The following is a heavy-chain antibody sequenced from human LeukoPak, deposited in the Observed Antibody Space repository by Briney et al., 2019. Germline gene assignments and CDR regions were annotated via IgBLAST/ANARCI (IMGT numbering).Heavy chain of an antibody. CDR2: ISSSGSTI. CDR3: AGDRDGYNSDAFDI. Sequence: GGSLRLSCAASGFTFSSYSMNWVRQAPGKGLEWVSYISSSGSTIYYADSVKGRFTISRDNAKNSLYLQMNSLRAEDTAVYYCAGDRDGYNSDAFDIWGQGTMVTVSS. D-gene: IGHD5-24*01. CDR1: GFTFSSYS. V-gene: IGHV3-48*04. J-gene: IGHJ3*02.